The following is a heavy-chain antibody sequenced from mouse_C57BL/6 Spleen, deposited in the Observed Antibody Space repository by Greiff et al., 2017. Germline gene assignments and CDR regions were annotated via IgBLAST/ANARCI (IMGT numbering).Heavy chain of an antibody. Sequence: EVQRVESGAELVRPGSSVKMSCKTSGYTFTSYGINWVKQRPGQGLEWIGYIYIGNGYTEYNEKFKGKATLTSDTSSSTAYMQLSSLTSEDAAIYFCASPRDWDNRNWCAYWGQGTLVTVSA. CDR1: GYTFTSYG. CDR2: IYIGNGYT. V-gene: IGHV1-58*01. J-gene: IGHJ3*01. D-gene: IGHD4-1*01. CDR3: ASPRDWDNRNWCAY.